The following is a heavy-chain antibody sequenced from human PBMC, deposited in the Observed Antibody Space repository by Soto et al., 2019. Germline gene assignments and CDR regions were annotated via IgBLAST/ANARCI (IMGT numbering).Heavy chain of an antibody. Sequence: SETLSLTCTVSGGSISSYYWSWIRQPPGKGLEWIGYIYYSGSTNYNPSLKSRVTISVDTSKNQFSLKLSSVTAADTAVYYCATLRSGSNPGYYYYYMDVWGKGTTVTVSS. J-gene: IGHJ6*03. D-gene: IGHD4-4*01. CDR3: ATLRSGSNPGYYYYYMDV. CDR2: IYYSGST. V-gene: IGHV4-59*01. CDR1: GGSISSYY.